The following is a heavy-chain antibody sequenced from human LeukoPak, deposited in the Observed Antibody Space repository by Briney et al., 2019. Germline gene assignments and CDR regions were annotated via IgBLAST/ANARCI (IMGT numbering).Heavy chain of an antibody. Sequence: SQTLSLTCAISGDSVSSNSAAWNWIRQSPSRGLEWLGGTYYRSKWYNDYALSVKTRITINPDTSKNQFPLQLNSLTPDDTAVYYCASSNLRKDAFDIWGQGTMVTVSS. CDR1: GDSVSSNSAA. V-gene: IGHV6-1*01. CDR3: ASSNLRKDAFDI. J-gene: IGHJ3*02. CDR2: TYYRSKWYN. D-gene: IGHD2-2*01.